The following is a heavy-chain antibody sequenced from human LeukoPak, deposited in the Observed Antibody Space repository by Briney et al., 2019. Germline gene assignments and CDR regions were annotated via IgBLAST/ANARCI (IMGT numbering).Heavy chain of an antibody. Sequence: GGSLRLSCAASGFTFSSYPMNWVRQAPGKGLEWVSVIYSGGSTYYADSVKGRFTISRDNSKNTLYLQMNSLRAEDTAVYYCAREQPGKYNSGWYYYFDYWGQGTLVTVSS. D-gene: IGHD6-19*01. CDR3: AREQPGKYNSGWYYYFDY. J-gene: IGHJ4*02. CDR2: IYSGGST. V-gene: IGHV3-66*01. CDR1: GFTFSSYP.